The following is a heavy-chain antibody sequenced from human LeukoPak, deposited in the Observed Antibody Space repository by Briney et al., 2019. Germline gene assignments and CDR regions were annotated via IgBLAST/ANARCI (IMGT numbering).Heavy chain of an antibody. Sequence: PSETLSLTCAVYGGSFSGYYWSWVRQPPGKGLEWSGEINHSGSTNHNPSLKSRVTISVDTSKNQFSLKLSSVTAADTAVYYCARVPPGELPLDYWGQGTLVTVSS. CDR2: INHSGST. CDR3: ARVPPGELPLDY. D-gene: IGHD2-15*01. J-gene: IGHJ4*02. V-gene: IGHV4-34*01. CDR1: GGSFSGYY.